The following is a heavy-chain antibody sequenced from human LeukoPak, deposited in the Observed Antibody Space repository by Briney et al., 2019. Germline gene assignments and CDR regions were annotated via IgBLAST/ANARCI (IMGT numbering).Heavy chain of an antibody. J-gene: IGHJ4*02. V-gene: IGHV3-23*01. D-gene: IGHD6-19*01. CDR3: ASGVAGTFDY. CDR2: VTGGGST. Sequence: GGSLRLSCAASGFTFSSYGMSWVRQAPGKGLDWVSAVTGGGSTHYADSVKGRFTISRDNAKNSLYLQMNSLRAEDTAVYYCASGVAGTFDYWGQGTLVTVSS. CDR1: GFTFSSYG.